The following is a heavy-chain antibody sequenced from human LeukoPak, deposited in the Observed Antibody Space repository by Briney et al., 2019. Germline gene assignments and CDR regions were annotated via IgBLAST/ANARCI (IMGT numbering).Heavy chain of an antibody. CDR3: ARDMVRYYGSGSTDY. V-gene: IGHV1-2*02. CDR1: GYTFTGYY. J-gene: IGHJ4*02. CDR2: INPNSGGT. D-gene: IGHD3-10*01. Sequence: GASVKVSCKASGYTFTGYYMHWVQQAPGQGLEWMGWINPNSGGTNYAQKLQGRVIMTRDTSISTAYMELSRLRSDDTAVYYCARDMVRYYGSGSTDYWGQGTLVTVSS.